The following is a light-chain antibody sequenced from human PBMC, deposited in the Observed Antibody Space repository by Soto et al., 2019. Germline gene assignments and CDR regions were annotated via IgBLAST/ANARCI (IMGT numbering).Light chain of an antibody. CDR2: AAS. J-gene: IGKJ2*02. CDR1: QSISTY. Sequence: DIQMTQSPSSLSASVGDRVTITCRASQSISTYLNWYQQKVGKAPKLLIYAASSLQRGVTSRFSGSGSGTDFTLTISSLQPEDFATYYCQQSYSTPRTFGQVTKLEIK. V-gene: IGKV1-39*01. CDR3: QQSYSTPRT.